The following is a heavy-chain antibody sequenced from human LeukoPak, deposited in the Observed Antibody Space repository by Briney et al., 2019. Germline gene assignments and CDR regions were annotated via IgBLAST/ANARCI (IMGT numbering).Heavy chain of an antibody. J-gene: IGHJ5*02. Sequence: SETLSLTCTVSGGSISSSSYYWGWIRQPPGKGLEWIGSIYYSGSTYYNPSLKSRVTISVDTSKNQFSLKLSSVTAADTAVYYCAREGWGSYYLFNWFDPWGQGTLVTVSS. V-gene: IGHV4-39*07. CDR1: GGSISSSSYY. CDR3: AREGWGSYYLFNWFDP. CDR2: IYYSGST. D-gene: IGHD1-26*01.